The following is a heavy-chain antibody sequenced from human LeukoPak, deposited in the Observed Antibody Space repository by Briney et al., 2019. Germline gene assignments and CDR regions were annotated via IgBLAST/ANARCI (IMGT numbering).Heavy chain of an antibody. CDR2: ISPNGDST. J-gene: IGHJ5*01. V-gene: IGHV3-64*01. Sequence: PGGSLRLSCAVSGFTFSRYPMHWVRQAPGKGLEYVSAISPNGDSTFYANSVKGRFTISRDSSKNTLYLQMGSLRAEDMAVYYCARGLPVAASHGDWFDSWGQGTLVTVSS. CDR3: ARGLPVAASHGDWFDS. D-gene: IGHD1-26*01. CDR1: GFTFSRYP.